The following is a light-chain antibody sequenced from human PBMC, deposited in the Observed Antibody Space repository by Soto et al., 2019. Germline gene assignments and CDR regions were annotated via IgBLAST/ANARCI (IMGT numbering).Light chain of an antibody. Sequence: DIKMTQSPSSLSASVGDSVNLTCQASEDVSDYVNWYQHKPGRAPKLLIYDASKLETGVPSRFSGSGSGTDFTFTIRDLQPEDFATYYCQLYKNVILTFGGGTRVDI. CDR2: DAS. V-gene: IGKV1-33*01. CDR3: QLYKNVILT. J-gene: IGKJ4*01. CDR1: EDVSDY.